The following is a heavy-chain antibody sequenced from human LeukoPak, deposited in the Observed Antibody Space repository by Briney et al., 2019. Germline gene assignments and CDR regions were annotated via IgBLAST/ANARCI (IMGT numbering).Heavy chain of an antibody. CDR2: IWYDGSNK. CDR1: GFTFSSYG. CDR3: ARDGTMVRGVIFGMDV. V-gene: IGHV3-33*01. J-gene: IGHJ6*02. Sequence: PGGSLRLSCAASGFTFSSYGMHWARQAPGKGLEWVAVIWYDGSNKYYADSVKGRFTISRDNSKNTLYLQMNSLRAEDTAVYYCARDGTMVRGVIFGMDVWGQGTTVTVSS. D-gene: IGHD3-10*01.